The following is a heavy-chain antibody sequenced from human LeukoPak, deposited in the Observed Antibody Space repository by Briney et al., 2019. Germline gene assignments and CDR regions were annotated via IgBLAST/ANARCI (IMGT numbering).Heavy chain of an antibody. CDR2: IKEDGSVR. CDR1: AFIFSGHW. J-gene: IGHJ4*02. CDR3: ARSGVVFDY. Sequence: GGSLRLSCEGSAFIFSGHWMNWVRQTPGKGLERVASIKEDGSVRQYVDSVKGRFSISRDNTKGSLFLQLNSLRAEDTAVYYCARSGVVFDYWGQGTLVTVSS. V-gene: IGHV3-7*03. D-gene: IGHD2-15*01.